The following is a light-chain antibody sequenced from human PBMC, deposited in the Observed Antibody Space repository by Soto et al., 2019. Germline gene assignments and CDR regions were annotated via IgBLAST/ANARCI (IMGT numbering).Light chain of an antibody. CDR3: QSYDSSNQDVV. CDR2: EDN. V-gene: IGLV6-57*02. Sequence: NFMLTQPHSVSESPGKTVTISCTGSSGSIASNYVQWYQQRPGSAPTTVIYEDNQRPSGVPDRFSGSIDSSSNSASLTISGLKTEDEADYYCQSYDSSNQDVVFGGGNQLTVL. CDR1: SGSIASNY. J-gene: IGLJ2*01.